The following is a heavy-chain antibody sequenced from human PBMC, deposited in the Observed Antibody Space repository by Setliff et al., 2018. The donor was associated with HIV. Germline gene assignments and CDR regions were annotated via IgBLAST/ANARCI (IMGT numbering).Heavy chain of an antibody. CDR2: ISAYNGNT. CDR1: GYTFSSYG. V-gene: IGHV1-18*01. D-gene: IGHD3-3*01. CDR3: GRYSFWSGYTYYMDV. Sequence: ALVKVSCKTSGYTFSSYGIAWVRQAPGQGLEWMGWISAYNGNTNYAQKLQGRVTMTTDTSTNTVYMELRSLRSDDTAVYYCGRYSFWSGYTYYMDVWGKGTTVTVSS. J-gene: IGHJ6*03.